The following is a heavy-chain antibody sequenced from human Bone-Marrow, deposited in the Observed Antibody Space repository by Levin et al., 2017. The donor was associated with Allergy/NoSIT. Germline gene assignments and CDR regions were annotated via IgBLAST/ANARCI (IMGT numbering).Heavy chain of an antibody. Sequence: GGSLRLSCVASGFTFSDFAMGWVRQAPGQGLVWVAAISGSGNKTYYSDSVKGRFTISRDNSRDTLYLQMDSLGVEARALYFCCGSSGEFWGQGTLVAVSS. J-gene: IGHJ4*02. V-gene: IGHV3-23*01. CDR1: GFTFSDFA. CDR2: ISGSGNKT. CDR3: CGSSGEF. D-gene: IGHD6-19*01.